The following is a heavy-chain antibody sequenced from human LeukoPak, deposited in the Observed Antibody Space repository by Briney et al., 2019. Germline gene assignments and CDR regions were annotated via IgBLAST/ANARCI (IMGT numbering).Heavy chain of an antibody. Sequence: PSGTLSLTCAVSGGSFIAYYWSWIRQPPGKGLEWIGEINHSGSTNHNPSLKSRVTISVDTSKNQFSLKLSSVTAADTAVYYCARVADDAFDIWGQGTMVTVSS. J-gene: IGHJ3*02. CDR2: INHSGST. CDR3: ARVADDAFDI. CDR1: GGSFIAYY. V-gene: IGHV4-34*01.